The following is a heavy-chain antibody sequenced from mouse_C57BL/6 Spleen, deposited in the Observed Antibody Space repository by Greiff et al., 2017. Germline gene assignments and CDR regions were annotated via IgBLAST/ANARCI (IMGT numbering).Heavy chain of an antibody. CDR1: GFTFSSYA. V-gene: IGHV5-4*01. J-gene: IGHJ1*03. CDR2: ISDGGSYT. Sequence: EVQGVESGGGLVKPGGSLKLSCAASGFTFSSYAMSWVRQTPEKRLGWVATISDGGSYTYYPDNVKGRFTIARDNAKNNLYLQMSHLKSEDTAMYYCARGVVAHWYFDVWGTGTTVTVSA. D-gene: IGHD1-1*01. CDR3: ARGVVAHWYFDV.